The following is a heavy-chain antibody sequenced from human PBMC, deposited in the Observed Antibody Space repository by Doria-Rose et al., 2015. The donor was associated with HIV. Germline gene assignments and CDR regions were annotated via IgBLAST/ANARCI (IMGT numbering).Heavy chain of an antibody. CDR3: ARIKSSRWYHKYYFDF. J-gene: IGHJ4*02. CDR2: IFSYDER. CDR1: GVSLSSPGMG. V-gene: IGHV2-26*01. D-gene: IGHD6-13*01. Sequence: LKESGPVLVKPTEALTLTCTVSGVSLSSPGMGVSWIRQPPGKALEWLANIFSYDERSYKTSLKSRLTISRCTSKSQVVLTMTDMDPVDTATYYCARIKSSRWYHKYYFDFWGQGTLVIVSA.